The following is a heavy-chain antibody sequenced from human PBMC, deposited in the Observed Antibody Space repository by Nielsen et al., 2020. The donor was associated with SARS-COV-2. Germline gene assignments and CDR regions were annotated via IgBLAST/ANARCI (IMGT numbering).Heavy chain of an antibody. CDR3: AKDLGVLLWFGDLGAFDY. J-gene: IGHJ4*02. D-gene: IGHD3-10*01. V-gene: IGHV3-11*06. Sequence: WIRQPPGKGLEWVSYISSSSSYTNYADSVKGRFTISRDNAKNSLYLQMNSLRAEDTAVYYCAKDLGVLLWFGDLGAFDYWGQGTLVTVSS. CDR2: ISSSSSYT.